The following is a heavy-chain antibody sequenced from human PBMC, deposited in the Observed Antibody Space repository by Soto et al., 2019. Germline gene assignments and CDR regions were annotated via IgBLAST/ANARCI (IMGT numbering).Heavy chain of an antibody. D-gene: IGHD3-22*01. CDR1: GGSISSSNW. Sequence: SETLSLTCAVSGGSISSSNWWSWVRQPPGKGLEWIGEIYHSGSTNYNPSLKSRVTISVDKSKNQFSLKLSSVTAADTAVYYCARVWGMSYYDSSGYLNWFDPWGQGTLVTVS. CDR3: ARVWGMSYYDSSGYLNWFDP. J-gene: IGHJ5*02. CDR2: IYHSGST. V-gene: IGHV4-4*02.